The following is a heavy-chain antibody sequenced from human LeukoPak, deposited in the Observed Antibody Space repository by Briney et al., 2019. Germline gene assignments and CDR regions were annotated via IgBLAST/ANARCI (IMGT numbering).Heavy chain of an antibody. Sequence: TASETLSLTCAVYGGSFSGYYWSWIRQPPGKGLEWIGEINHSGSTNYNPSLKSRVTISVDTSKNQFSLKLSSVTAADTAVYYCARRPIRGYSYGLHYFDYWGQGTLVTVSS. D-gene: IGHD5-18*01. CDR1: GGSFSGYY. J-gene: IGHJ4*02. CDR2: INHSGST. V-gene: IGHV4-34*01. CDR3: ARRPIRGYSYGLHYFDY.